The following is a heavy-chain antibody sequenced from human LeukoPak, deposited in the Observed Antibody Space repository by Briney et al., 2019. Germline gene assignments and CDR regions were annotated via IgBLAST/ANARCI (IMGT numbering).Heavy chain of an antibody. V-gene: IGHV3-21*01. CDR2: ISSSSSYI. CDR1: GFTLSYYS. Sequence: GGSLRLSCAVSGFTLSYYSMNWVRQAPGKGLEWVSSISSSSSYIYYADSVKGRFTISRDNAKISLYLQMNSLRDEDTAVYYCARHQAGVGITMVPAPGHYYGMDAWGQGTTVTVSS. D-gene: IGHD3-10*01. CDR3: ARHQAGVGITMVPAPGHYYGMDA. J-gene: IGHJ6*02.